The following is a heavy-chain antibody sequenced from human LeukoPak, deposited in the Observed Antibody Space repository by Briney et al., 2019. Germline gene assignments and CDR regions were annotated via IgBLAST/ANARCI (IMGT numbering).Heavy chain of an antibody. CDR3: ARDSSSWYYYYYYMDV. V-gene: IGHV3-7*01. J-gene: IGHJ6*03. Sequence: PGGSLRLSCAAYGFTFSSYWMSWVRQAPGKGLEWVANIKQDGSEKYYVDSVKGRFTIARDNAKNSLYLQMNSLRAEDTAMYYCARDSSSWYYYYYYMDVWGKGTTVTVS. D-gene: IGHD6-13*01. CDR2: IKQDGSEK. CDR1: GFTFSSYW.